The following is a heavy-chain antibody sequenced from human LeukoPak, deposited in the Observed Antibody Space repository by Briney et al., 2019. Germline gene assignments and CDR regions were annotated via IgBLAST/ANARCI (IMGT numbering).Heavy chain of an antibody. D-gene: IGHD6-13*01. CDR2: ISAYNGNT. CDR3: ARDRPYSSSWYLGPADY. Sequence: ASVKVSCKASGYTFTSYGISWVRQAPGQGLECMGWISAYNGNTNYAQKLQGRVTMTTDTSTSTAYMELRSLRSDDTAVYYCARDRPYSSSWYLGPADYWGQGTLVTVSS. J-gene: IGHJ4*02. CDR1: GYTFTSYG. V-gene: IGHV1-18*01.